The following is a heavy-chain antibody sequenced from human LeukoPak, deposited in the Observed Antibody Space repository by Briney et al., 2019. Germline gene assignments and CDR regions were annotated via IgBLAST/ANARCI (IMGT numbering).Heavy chain of an antibody. J-gene: IGHJ4*02. CDR2: INPNSGGT. D-gene: IGHD5-12*01. V-gene: IGHV1-2*06. CDR3: ARLYSGYDSDY. Sequence: ASVKVSCKASGYTFTCYYMHWVRQAPGQGLEWMGRINPNSGGTNYAQKFQGRVTMTRDTSISTAYMELSRLRSDDTAVYYCARLYSGYDSDYWGQGTLVTVSS. CDR1: GYTFTCYY.